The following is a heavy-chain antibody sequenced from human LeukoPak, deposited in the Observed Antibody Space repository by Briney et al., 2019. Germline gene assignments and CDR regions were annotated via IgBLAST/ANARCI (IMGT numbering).Heavy chain of an antibody. V-gene: IGHV4-31*03. J-gene: IGHJ6*02. D-gene: IGHD3-9*01. CDR3: ARYDILTGPYYYYGMDV. Sequence: SQTLSLTCTVSGGSISSGGYYWSWIRQHPGKGLERIGYIYYSGSTYYNPSLKSRVTISVDTSKNQFSLKLSSVTAADTAVYYCARYDILTGPYYYYGMDVWGQGTTVTVSS. CDR1: GGSISSGGYY. CDR2: IYYSGST.